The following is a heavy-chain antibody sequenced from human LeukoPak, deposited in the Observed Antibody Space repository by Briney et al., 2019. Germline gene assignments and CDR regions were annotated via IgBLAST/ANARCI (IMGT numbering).Heavy chain of an antibody. CDR2: LSSSGSRT. CDR3: AKNKGQLVPNYCMNV. V-gene: IGHV3-23*01. CDR1: GFSLSTFA. D-gene: IGHD2/OR15-2a*01. J-gene: IGHJ6*03. Sequence: GFLRLSCKASGFSLSTFAMRWVRRAPGEGLGLVSTLSSSGSRTYYAESVKGRFTISRDTSMNTVFLQINSLRGDDTAIYYCAKNKGQLVPNYCMNVWGKGTTVTVS.